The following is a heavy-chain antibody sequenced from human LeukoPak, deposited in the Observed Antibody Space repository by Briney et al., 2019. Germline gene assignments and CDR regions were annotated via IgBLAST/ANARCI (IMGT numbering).Heavy chain of an antibody. D-gene: IGHD3-3*01. J-gene: IGHJ4*02. CDR2: ISGSGDDT. CDR3: AKGALITIFGVVPDY. CDR1: GFTFSSYF. V-gene: IGHV3-23*01. Sequence: GGSLRLSCAAPGFTFSSYFMTWVRQAPGKGLEWVSAISGSGDDTYYADSVKGRFTISRDNSKNTLYVQMDSLRAEDTAVYYCAKGALITIFGVVPDYWGQGTLVTVSS.